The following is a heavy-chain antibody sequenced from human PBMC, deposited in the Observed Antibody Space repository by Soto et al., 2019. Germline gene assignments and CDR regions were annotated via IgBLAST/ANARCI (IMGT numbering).Heavy chain of an antibody. CDR1: GFTFSGYS. J-gene: IGHJ4*02. V-gene: IGHV3-48*02. Sequence: GGSLRLSCAASGFTFSGYSVNWVRQAPGKGLEWVSYISSGSKTIYYAESVKGRFTVSRDNARNSQYLQMYSLGDEDTAVYYCAREDILGVRSFDYWGQGTLVTVSS. D-gene: IGHD3-9*01. CDR3: AREDILGVRSFDY. CDR2: ISSGSKTI.